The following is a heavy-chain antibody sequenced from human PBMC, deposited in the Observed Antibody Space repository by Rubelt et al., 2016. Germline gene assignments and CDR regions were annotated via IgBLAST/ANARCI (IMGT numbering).Heavy chain of an antibody. D-gene: IGHD6-19*01. CDR2: IYHSGST. CDR1: SISSGYY. Sequence: SISSGYYWGWIRQPPGKGLEWIGSIYHSGSTYYNPSLKSRVTISVDTSKNQFSLKLSSVAAADTAVHYCARYPGRWLVQYYFDYWGQGTLVTVSS. CDR3: ARYPGRWLVQYYFDY. J-gene: IGHJ4*02. V-gene: IGHV4-38-2*01.